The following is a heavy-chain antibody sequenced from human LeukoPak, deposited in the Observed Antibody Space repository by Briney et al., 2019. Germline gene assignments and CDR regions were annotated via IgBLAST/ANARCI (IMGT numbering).Heavy chain of an antibody. CDR2: ISAYNGNT. D-gene: IGHD2-2*01. CDR3: AKAPRVPAASHSAFDI. V-gene: IGHV1-18*01. Sequence: GASVKVSCKASGYTFTSYGIIWVRQAPGQGLEWMGWISAYNGNTNYAQKLQGRVTMTTDTSTRTAYMELRSLRSDDTAVYYCAKAPRVPAASHSAFDIWGQGTMVTVSS. J-gene: IGHJ3*02. CDR1: GYTFTSYG.